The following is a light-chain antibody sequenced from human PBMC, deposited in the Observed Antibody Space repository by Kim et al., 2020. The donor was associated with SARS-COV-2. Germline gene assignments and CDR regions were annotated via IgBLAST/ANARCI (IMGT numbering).Light chain of an antibody. Sequence: SPGDRATLSCTASQYVDSGYVAWYQHKPGQAPRLVIYTTSYRAAGIPDRFSGAGSGTDFTLTISRLEPEDFAVYYCQQYGASPWTFGLGTKVDIK. CDR3: QQYGASPWT. CDR1: QYVDSGY. V-gene: IGKV3-20*01. J-gene: IGKJ1*01. CDR2: TTS.